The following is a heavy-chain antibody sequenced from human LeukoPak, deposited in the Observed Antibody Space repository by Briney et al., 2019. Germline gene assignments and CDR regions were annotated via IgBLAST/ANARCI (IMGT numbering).Heavy chain of an antibody. CDR2: IYHSGST. V-gene: IGHV4-30-2*01. D-gene: IGHD3-22*01. CDR3: AREGDYYDSSGYFYYFDY. Sequence: SETLSLTCTVSGGSISSGGYYWSWIRQPPGKGLEWIGYIYHSGSTYYNPSLKSRVTISVDRSKNQFSLKLSSVTAADTAVYYCAREGDYYDSSGYFYYFDYWGQGTLVTVSS. J-gene: IGHJ4*02. CDR1: GGSISSGGYY.